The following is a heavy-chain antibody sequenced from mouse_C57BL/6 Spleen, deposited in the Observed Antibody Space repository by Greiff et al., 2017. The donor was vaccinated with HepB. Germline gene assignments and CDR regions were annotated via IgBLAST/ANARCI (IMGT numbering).Heavy chain of an antibody. CDR1: GYTFTDYE. J-gene: IGHJ2*01. V-gene: IGHV1-15*01. Sequence: QVQLQQSGAELVRPGASVTLSCKASGYTFTDYEMHWVKQTPVHGLEWIGAIDPETGGTAYNQKFKGKAILTADKSPSTAYMELRSLTSEDSAVYYCTRWLLPHYFDYWGQGTTLTVSS. CDR3: TRWLLPHYFDY. D-gene: IGHD2-3*01. CDR2: IDPETGGT.